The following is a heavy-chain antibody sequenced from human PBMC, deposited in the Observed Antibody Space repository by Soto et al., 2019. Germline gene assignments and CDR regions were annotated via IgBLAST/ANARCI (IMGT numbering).Heavy chain of an antibody. CDR2: IYYSGST. CDR3: AREGALWEDYYYGMDV. J-gene: IGHJ6*02. V-gene: IGHV4-39*02. CDR1: GGSISSSSYY. D-gene: IGHD1-26*01. Sequence: QLQLQESGPGLVKPSETLSLTCTVSGGSISSSSYYWGWIRQPPGKGLEWIGSIYYSGSTYYNPSLKSRVTVSVATSKNQFSLKLSSVTAADTAVYYCAREGALWEDYYYGMDVWGQGTTVTVSS.